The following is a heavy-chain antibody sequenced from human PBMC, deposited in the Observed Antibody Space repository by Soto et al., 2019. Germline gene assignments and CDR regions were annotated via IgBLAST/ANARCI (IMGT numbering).Heavy chain of an antibody. D-gene: IGHD3-10*01. CDR1: GGSISRYY. J-gene: IGHJ4*02. Sequence: QVPLQESGPGLVKPSETLSLTCTVSGGSISRYYWSWIRQPPGKGLEWIGFVYNSGSTYYNPSLKSRVTISVDTSKNQFSLKLSSVSAADTAVYYCASMGYYYGSGSYPLDYWGQGTLVTVSS. CDR3: ASMGYYYGSGSYPLDY. V-gene: IGHV4-59*08. CDR2: VYNSGST.